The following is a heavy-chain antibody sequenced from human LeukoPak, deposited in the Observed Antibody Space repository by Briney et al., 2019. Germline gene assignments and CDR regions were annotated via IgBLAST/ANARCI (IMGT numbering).Heavy chain of an antibody. CDR2: IYHSGST. D-gene: IGHD6-25*01. CDR1: DDSISSTNW. J-gene: IGHJ4*02. Sequence: PSGTLSLTCAVSDDSISSTNWWSWVRQPPGKGLEWIGEIYHSGSTNYSPSLKSRVTISVDKYKNQFSLKLTSVTAADTAIYYCARGGTGYIDCWGQGTLVTVSS. V-gene: IGHV4-4*02. CDR3: ARGGTGYIDC.